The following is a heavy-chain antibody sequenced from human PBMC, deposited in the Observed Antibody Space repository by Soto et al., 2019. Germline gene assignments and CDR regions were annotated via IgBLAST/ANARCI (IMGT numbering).Heavy chain of an antibody. J-gene: IGHJ1*01. CDR1: GFTFSNAW. V-gene: IGHV3-15*01. D-gene: IGHD2-15*01. CDR3: TTDLGIVVVVAATTEYFQH. CDR2: IKSKTDGGTT. Sequence: GGSLRLSCAASGFTFSNAWMSWVRQAPGKGLEWVGRIKSKTDGGTTDYAAPVKGRFTISRDDSKNTLYLQMNSLKTEDTAVYYCTTDLGIVVVVAATTEYFQHWGQGTLVTVSS.